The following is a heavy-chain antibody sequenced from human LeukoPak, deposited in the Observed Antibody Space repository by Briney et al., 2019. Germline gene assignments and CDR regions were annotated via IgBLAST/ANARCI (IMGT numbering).Heavy chain of an antibody. J-gene: IGHJ4*02. CDR3: ARGMYYYDSSGYY. Sequence: GSLRLSCAASGFTFSSYSMNWVRQAPGKGLEWVSSISSSSSYIYYADSVKGRFTISRDNAKNTLYLQMNSLRAEDTAVYYCARGMYYYDSSGYYWGQGTLVTVSS. CDR1: GFTFSSYS. D-gene: IGHD3-22*01. CDR2: ISSSSSYI. V-gene: IGHV3-21*01.